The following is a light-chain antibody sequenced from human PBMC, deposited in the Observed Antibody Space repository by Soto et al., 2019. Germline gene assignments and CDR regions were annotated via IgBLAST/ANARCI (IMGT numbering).Light chain of an antibody. Sequence: DSQMTQSPSALSAPVGDRVRITCRASQTIRNWLAWYQQKPGKAPKVIIYKASSLESGVPSRFSGSGSGTEFTLTISSLQPDDFATFYCQQYNSYSVTFGQGTRLEIK. CDR3: QQYNSYSVT. CDR1: QTIRNW. V-gene: IGKV1-5*03. CDR2: KAS. J-gene: IGKJ5*01.